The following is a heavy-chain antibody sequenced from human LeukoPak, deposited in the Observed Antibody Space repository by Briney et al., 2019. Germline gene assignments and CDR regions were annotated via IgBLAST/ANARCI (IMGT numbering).Heavy chain of an antibody. V-gene: IGHV3-30*03. CDR1: GFTFSSYD. J-gene: IGHJ4*02. Sequence: PGGSLRLSCAASGFTFSSYDMHWVRQAPGKGLEWVAVISYDGNNKYYADSVKGRFTISRDTSKNTLYLQMNSLRAEDTAVYYCATEYSYGPSLADYWGQGTLVTVSS. D-gene: IGHD5-18*01. CDR3: ATEYSYGPSLADY. CDR2: ISYDGNNK.